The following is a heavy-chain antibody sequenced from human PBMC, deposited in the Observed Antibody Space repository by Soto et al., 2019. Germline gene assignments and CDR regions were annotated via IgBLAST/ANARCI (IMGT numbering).Heavy chain of an antibody. CDR3: AKRPNYYDSTGYGIFDY. J-gene: IGHJ4*02. V-gene: IGHV3-23*01. CDR1: GFTFSKYA. D-gene: IGHD3-22*01. Sequence: GGSLRLSCAASGFTFSKYAMSWVRQAPRKGLEWVSSISDGGGTTYYADSVKGRFTISRDNSRNTLYLQMNSLRAEDTAVYYCAKRPNYYDSTGYGIFDYWGQGTLVTVSS. CDR2: ISDGGGTT.